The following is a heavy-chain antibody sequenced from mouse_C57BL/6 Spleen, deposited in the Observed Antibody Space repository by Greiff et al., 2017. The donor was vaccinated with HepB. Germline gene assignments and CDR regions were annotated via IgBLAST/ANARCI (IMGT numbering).Heavy chain of an antibody. J-gene: IGHJ2*01. CDR3: ARWDSSYGGY. CDR2: IDPSDSET. Sequence: QVQLQQPGAELVRPGSSVKLSCKASGYTFTSYWMHWVKQRPIQGLEWIGNIDPSDSETHYNQKFKDKATLTVDKSSSTAYMQLSSLTSEDSAVYYCARWDSSYGGYWGQGTTLTVSS. V-gene: IGHV1-52*01. D-gene: IGHD1-1*01. CDR1: GYTFTSYW.